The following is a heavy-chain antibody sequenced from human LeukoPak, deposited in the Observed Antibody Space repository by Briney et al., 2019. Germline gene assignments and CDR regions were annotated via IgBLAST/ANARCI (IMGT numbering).Heavy chain of an antibody. V-gene: IGHV4-4*07. J-gene: IGHJ4*02. CDR2: VHSNGDT. CDR1: GASIRTYF. Sequence: SETLSLTCTVSGASIRTYFWSWLRQPAGKGLEWIGRVHSNGDTYYNPSLESRVTVSVDTSKNQFALNLTSLTAADTAVYYCARDIGLAHWGQGTLVTVSS. CDR3: ARDIGLAH. D-gene: IGHD3-16*02.